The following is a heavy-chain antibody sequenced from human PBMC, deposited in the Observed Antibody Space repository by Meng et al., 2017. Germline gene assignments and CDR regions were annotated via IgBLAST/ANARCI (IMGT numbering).Heavy chain of an antibody. V-gene: IGHV4-59*01. CDR3: ARGGPIWFGEFLYYFDY. J-gene: IGHJ4*02. CDR2: IYYSGST. Sequence: SETLSLTCTVSGGSISSYYWSWIRQPPGKGLEWIGYIYYSGSTNYNPSLKSRVTISVDTCKNQFSLKLSSVTAADTAVYYCARGGPIWFGEFLYYFDYWGQGTLVTVSS. D-gene: IGHD3-10*01. CDR1: GGSISSYY.